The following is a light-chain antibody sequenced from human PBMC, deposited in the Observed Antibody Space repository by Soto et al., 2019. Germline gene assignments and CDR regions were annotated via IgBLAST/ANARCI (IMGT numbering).Light chain of an antibody. J-gene: IGKJ3*01. V-gene: IGKV1-27*01. CDR2: AAS. Sequence: DIQMTQSPSSLSASVGDRVTITCRASQVISNFLAWYQQKPGKGPKLLIYAASTLQPGVPSRFSGSGSGTDFALTNSGLQPEDVATYYCQQYNSAPLTFGPGTKVDIK. CDR1: QVISNF. CDR3: QQYNSAPLT.